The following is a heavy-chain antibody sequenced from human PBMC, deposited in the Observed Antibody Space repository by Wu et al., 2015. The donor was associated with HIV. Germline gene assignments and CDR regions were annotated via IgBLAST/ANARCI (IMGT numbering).Heavy chain of an antibody. Sequence: QVQLVQSGAEVKKPGASVKVSCRTSGYSFTSYYMHWVRQAPGQGLEWMGIINPSGGSTSYAQKFQGRVTMTRDTSTSTVYMELSSLRSEDTAVYYCARIGGYCSGGSCTPGAFDIWGQGTMVTVSS. D-gene: IGHD2-15*01. CDR2: INPSGGST. CDR3: ARIGGYCSGGSCTPGAFDI. CDR1: GYSFTSYY. J-gene: IGHJ3*02. V-gene: IGHV1-46*01.